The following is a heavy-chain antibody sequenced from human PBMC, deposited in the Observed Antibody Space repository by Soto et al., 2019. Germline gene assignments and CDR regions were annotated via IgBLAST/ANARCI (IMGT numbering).Heavy chain of an antibody. CDR2: VSAGGDMT. D-gene: IGHD3-10*01. V-gene: IGHV3-23*01. CDR1: GFTFSSYA. CDR3: ARGDRGGSGSPASYYYSGLDV. J-gene: IGHJ6*02. Sequence: GGSLRLSCAASGFTFSSYAMSWVRQASGKGLEWVSSVSAGGDMTYYSDSVKGRFTISRDNSNNALFLQMNSLRAEDTALYYCARGDRGGSGSPASYYYSGLDVRGQGTTVTVSS.